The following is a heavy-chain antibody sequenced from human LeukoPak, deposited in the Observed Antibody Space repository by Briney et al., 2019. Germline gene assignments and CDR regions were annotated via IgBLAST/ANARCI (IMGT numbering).Heavy chain of an antibody. CDR3: ARGSASGSYNNWFDP. J-gene: IGHJ5*02. D-gene: IGHD3-10*01. CDR2: ISYDEGYK. V-gene: IGHV3-30*04. Sequence: GGSLRLSCAASGFTLSAYAMHWVRQAPGEGLEWLAFISYDEGYKYYADSVKGRFTISRDISKNTMYLQMNSLKPEDTAVYYCARGSASGSYNNWFDPWGQGTLVTVSS. CDR1: GFTLSAYA.